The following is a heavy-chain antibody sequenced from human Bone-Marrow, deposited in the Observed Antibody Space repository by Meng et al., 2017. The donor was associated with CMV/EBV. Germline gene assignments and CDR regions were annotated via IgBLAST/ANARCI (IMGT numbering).Heavy chain of an antibody. D-gene: IGHD3-22*01. CDR3: AREGSYIVGRQSDAFDI. CDR1: GFTFSTYS. V-gene: IGHV3-74*01. J-gene: IGHJ3*02. CDR2: INGDGKST. Sequence: GGSLRLSCAASGFTFSTYSMNWVRQAPGKGLEWVSRINGDGKSTRHADSVKGRFTISRDNAKNTLYLQMNSLRAEDTALYYCAREGSYIVGRQSDAFDIWGQGTMVTVSS.